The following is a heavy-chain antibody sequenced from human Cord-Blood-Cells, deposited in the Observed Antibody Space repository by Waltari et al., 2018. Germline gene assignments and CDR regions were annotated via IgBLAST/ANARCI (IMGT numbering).Heavy chain of an antibody. D-gene: IGHD3-10*01. CDR3: ARQSGLFFDY. CDR2: IYYSGST. Sequence: QVQLQESGPGLVKPSETLSLTCTVSGGSISSYYWSWIRQPPGKGLGWIGYIYYSGSTNYNPSLKSRVTISVDTSKNQFSLKLSSVTAADTAVYYCARQSGLFFDYWGQGTLVTVSS. V-gene: IGHV4-59*08. J-gene: IGHJ4*02. CDR1: GGSISSYY.